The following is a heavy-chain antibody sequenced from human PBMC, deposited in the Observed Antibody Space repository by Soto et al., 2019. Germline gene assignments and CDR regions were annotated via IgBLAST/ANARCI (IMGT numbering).Heavy chain of an antibody. CDR1: GGSISSSHC. CDR3: ARVVLTITRGASGA. Sequence: QVQLQESCPGLVKPSGTLSLTCAVSGGSISSSHCWTWVRQSPGKGLEYIGEISHSGTSNSNPSLQSLVPLSVDKSKNPFSLALTSVTAADTAVYYCARVVLTITRGASGAWGPGTLVIVSS. CDR2: ISHSGTS. J-gene: IGHJ3*01. D-gene: IGHD3-9*01. V-gene: IGHV4-4*02.